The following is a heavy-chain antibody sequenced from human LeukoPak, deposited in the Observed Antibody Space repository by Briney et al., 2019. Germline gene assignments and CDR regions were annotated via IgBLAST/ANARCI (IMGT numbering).Heavy chain of an antibody. D-gene: IGHD3-22*01. Sequence: SETLSLTCAVYGGSFSGYYWSWIRQPPEKGLEWIGEINHSGSTNYIPSLESRVTLSVDTSKNQFSLNLNSVTAADTAVYYCARHRKRSGGYFGSGHDGFDIWGQGTMVTVSS. CDR2: INHSGST. CDR3: ARHRKRSGGYFGSGHDGFDI. V-gene: IGHV4-34*01. CDR1: GGSFSGYY. J-gene: IGHJ3*02.